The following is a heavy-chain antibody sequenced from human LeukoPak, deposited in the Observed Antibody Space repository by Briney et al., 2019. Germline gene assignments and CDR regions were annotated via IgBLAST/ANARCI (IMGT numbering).Heavy chain of an antibody. D-gene: IGHD6-13*01. CDR1: GYTFTSYG. CDR3: ARDSSPGYYYYYYGMDV. CDR2: MNPNSGNT. Sequence: GASVKVSCKASGYTFTSYGISWVRQAPGQGLEWMGWMNPNSGNTGYAQKFQGRVTMTRNTSISTAYMELSSLRSEDTAVYYCARDSSPGYYYYYYGMDVWGQGTTVTVSS. V-gene: IGHV1-8*02. J-gene: IGHJ6*02.